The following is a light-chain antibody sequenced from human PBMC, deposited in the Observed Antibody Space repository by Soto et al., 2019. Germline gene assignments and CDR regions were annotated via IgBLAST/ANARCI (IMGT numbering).Light chain of an antibody. CDR1: SSDVGGYNY. Sequence: QSALTQPASVSGCPGQSITISCTGSSSDVGGYNYVSWYQQHPGKAPKLMIYDVSNRPSGVSNRFSGSKSGNTASLTISGLQAEDEAVFYCSSYTSRSTFVSGSGTKLTVL. CDR3: SSYTSRSTFV. CDR2: DVS. V-gene: IGLV2-14*01. J-gene: IGLJ1*01.